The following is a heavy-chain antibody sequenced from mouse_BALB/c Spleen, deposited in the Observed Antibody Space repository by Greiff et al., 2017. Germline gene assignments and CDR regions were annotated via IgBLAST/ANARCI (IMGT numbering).Heavy chain of an antibody. CDR2: ISSGGGST. CDR1: GFAFSSYD. D-gene: IGHD2-1*01. CDR3: ARCYGNNPFDY. Sequence: EVQRVESGGGLVKPGGSLKLSCAASGFAFSSYDMSWVRQTPEKRLEWVAYISSGGGSTYYPDTVKGRFTISRDNAKNTLYLQMSSLKSEDTAMYYCARCYGNNPFDYWGQGTTLTVSS. J-gene: IGHJ2*01. V-gene: IGHV5-12-1*01.